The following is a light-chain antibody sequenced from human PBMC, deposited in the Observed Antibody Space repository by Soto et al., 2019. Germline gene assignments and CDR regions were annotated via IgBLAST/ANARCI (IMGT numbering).Light chain of an antibody. CDR2: EVS. CDR1: SSDVGGYHY. V-gene: IGLV2-8*01. Sequence: QSALTQPPSASGSHGQSVTISCTGTSSDVGGYHYVSWYQQHPGKAPKLMISEVSKRPSGVPDRFSGSKSGNTAYLAVSGLQAEDEADYYCSSFAVNNNLVFGGGTKVTVL. J-gene: IGLJ2*01. CDR3: SSFAVNNNLV.